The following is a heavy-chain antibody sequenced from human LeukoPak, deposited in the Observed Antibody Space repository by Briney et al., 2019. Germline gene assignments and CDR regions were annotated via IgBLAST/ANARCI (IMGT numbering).Heavy chain of an antibody. Sequence: ASVKVSCKASGYTFTGYYLHWVRQAPGQGLEWMGWINPNSGGTNYAQKFQGRVTMTRDTSISTAYMEVSGLRSDDTAVYYCARGLAAAGSYYYTGMDVWGQGTTVTVSS. V-gene: IGHV1-2*02. D-gene: IGHD6-13*01. CDR1: GYTFTGYY. CDR3: ARGLAAAGSYYYTGMDV. CDR2: INPNSGGT. J-gene: IGHJ6*02.